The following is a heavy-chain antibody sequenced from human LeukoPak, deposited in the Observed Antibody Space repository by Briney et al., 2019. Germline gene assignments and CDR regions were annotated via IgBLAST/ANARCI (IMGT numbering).Heavy chain of an antibody. D-gene: IGHD6-19*01. CDR2: INPSGGST. CDR3: ARVSYSSGWYGNYHYYGMDV. Sequence: VASVKVSCKASGYTFTSYYMHWVRQAPGQGLEWMGIINPSGGSTSYAQKFQGRVTMTRDTSTSTVYMELSSLRSEDTAVYYCARVSYSSGWYGNYHYYGMDVWGQGTTVTVSS. V-gene: IGHV1-46*01. J-gene: IGHJ6*02. CDR1: GYTFTSYY.